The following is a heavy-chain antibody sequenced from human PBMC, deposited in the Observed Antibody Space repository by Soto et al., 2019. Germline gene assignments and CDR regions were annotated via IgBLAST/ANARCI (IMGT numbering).Heavy chain of an antibody. D-gene: IGHD2-2*01. CDR2: ISWNSGSI. CDR1: GFTFDDYA. V-gene: IGHV3-9*01. CDR3: AKDIGPSSTSCLDY. Sequence: EVQLVESGGGLVQPGRSLRLSCAASGFTFDDYAMHWVRQAPGKGLEWVSGISWNSGSIGYVDSVKGRFTISRDNAKNSLYLQMYSLRAEDTALYYCAKDIGPSSTSCLDYWGQGTLVTVSS. J-gene: IGHJ4*02.